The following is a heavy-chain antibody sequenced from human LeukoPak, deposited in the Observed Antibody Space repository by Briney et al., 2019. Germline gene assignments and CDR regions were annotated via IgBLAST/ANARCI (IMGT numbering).Heavy chain of an antibody. CDR2: IYYSGST. Sequence: PSQTLSLTCTVSGGSISSGDYYWSWIRQPPGKGLVWIGYIYYSGSTYYNPSLKSRVTISVDTSKNQFSLKLSSVTAADTAVYYCAREDSSGPYNWFDPWGQGTLVTVSS. CDR1: GGSISSGDYY. J-gene: IGHJ5*02. D-gene: IGHD3-22*01. V-gene: IGHV4-30-4*01. CDR3: AREDSSGPYNWFDP.